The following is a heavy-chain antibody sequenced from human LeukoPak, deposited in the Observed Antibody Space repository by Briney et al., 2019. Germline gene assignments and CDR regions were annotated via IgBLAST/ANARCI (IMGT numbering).Heavy chain of an antibody. D-gene: IGHD3-10*01. CDR3: ARGSIWFGELSDFDY. CDR2: INSDGSST. Sequence: GGSLRLSCAASGVTFSSYWMHWVRQAPGKGLVWVSRINSDGSSTSYADSVKGRFTISRDNAKNTLYLQMNSLRAEDTAVYYCARGSIWFGELSDFDYWGQGTLVTVSS. V-gene: IGHV3-74*01. CDR1: GVTFSSYW. J-gene: IGHJ4*02.